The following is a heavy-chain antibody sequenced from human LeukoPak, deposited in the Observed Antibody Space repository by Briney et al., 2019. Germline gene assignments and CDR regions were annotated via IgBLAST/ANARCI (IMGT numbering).Heavy chain of an antibody. CDR3: ARQGYSSAWSDY. CDR1: GYSFTSYW. CDR2: IYPGDSDT. J-gene: IGHJ4*02. Sequence: GEPLKISCKGSGYSFTSYWIGWVRQMPGKGLEWMGIIYPGDSDTRYSPSFQGQVTISAAKSINTAYLQWSSLRASDTAMYYCARQGYSSAWSDYWGQGTLVTVSS. D-gene: IGHD6-19*01. V-gene: IGHV5-51*01.